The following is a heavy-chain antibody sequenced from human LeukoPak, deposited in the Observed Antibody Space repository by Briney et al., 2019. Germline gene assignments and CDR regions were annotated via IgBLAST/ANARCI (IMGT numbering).Heavy chain of an antibody. J-gene: IGHJ6*03. CDR3: ARHKPDYYDSSGFYPGNYYYMDV. CDR2: IYYSGST. Sequence: SETLSLTRTVSGGSISSSSYYWGWIRQPPGKGLEWIGSIYYSGSTYYNPSLKSRVTISVDTSKNQFSLKLSSVTAADTAVYYCARHKPDYYDSSGFYPGNYYYMDVWGKGTTVTISS. V-gene: IGHV4-39*01. CDR1: GGSISSSSYY. D-gene: IGHD3-22*01.